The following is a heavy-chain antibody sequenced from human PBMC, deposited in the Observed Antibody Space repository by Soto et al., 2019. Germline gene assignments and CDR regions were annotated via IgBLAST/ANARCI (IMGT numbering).Heavy chain of an antibody. V-gene: IGHV5-51*01. CDR2: IYPGDSDI. CDR1: GYSFSGYW. D-gene: IGHD3-3*01. J-gene: IGHJ3*02. Sequence: GESLKISCKGSGYSFSGYWIGWVRQMPGKGLEWMGIIYPGDSDIRYSPSFQGQVTISADKSISTAYLQWSSLKASDTAMYYCARLPSIFGMVHDAFDTWDQGTMVTVSS. CDR3: ARLPSIFGMVHDAFDT.